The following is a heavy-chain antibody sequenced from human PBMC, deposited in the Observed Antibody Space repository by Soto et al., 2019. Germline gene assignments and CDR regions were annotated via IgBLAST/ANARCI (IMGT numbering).Heavy chain of an antibody. J-gene: IGHJ3*01. Sequence: EVQLLESGGGLVQPGGSLRLSCAASGFTFTNYAMSWVRQAPGKGLEWVSTVSGGGDGTYYADSVKGRFSTSRDNYRNTVYLQMNSLRAEDTAVYYCAKKGLGSLATYCNYGDCNYAFDLWGQGTIVTVAS. D-gene: IGHD2-21*02. CDR1: GFTFTNYA. CDR3: AKKGLGSLATYCNYGDCNYAFDL. V-gene: IGHV3-23*01. CDR2: VSGGGDGT.